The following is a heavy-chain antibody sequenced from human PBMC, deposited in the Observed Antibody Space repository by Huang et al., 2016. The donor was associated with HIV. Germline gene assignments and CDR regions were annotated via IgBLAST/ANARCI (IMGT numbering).Heavy chain of an antibody. Sequence: YDTHWVRQAPGQRLEWMGRINAGNGNTKYSQRFQGRVTITRDTAANTAYVELSSLRSEHTGVYYCARGIAAGDYWGQGTLVTVSS. J-gene: IGHJ4*02. CDR1: YD. CDR2: INAGNGNT. D-gene: IGHD6-25*01. V-gene: IGHV1-3*01. CDR3: ARGIAAGDY.